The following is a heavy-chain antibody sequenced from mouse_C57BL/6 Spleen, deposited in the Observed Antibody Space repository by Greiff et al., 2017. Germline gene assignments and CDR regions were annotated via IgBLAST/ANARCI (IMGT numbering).Heavy chain of an antibody. V-gene: IGHV5-12*01. Sequence: EVKLVESGGGLVQPGGSLKLSCAASGFTFSDYYMYWVRQTPEKRLEWVAYISNGGGSTYYPDTVKGRITISRDNAKNTLYLQMSRLKSEDTAMYYCARRGDYVPYAMDYWGQGTSVTVSS. D-gene: IGHD2-4*01. J-gene: IGHJ4*01. CDR1: GFTFSDYY. CDR2: ISNGGGST. CDR3: ARRGDYVPYAMDY.